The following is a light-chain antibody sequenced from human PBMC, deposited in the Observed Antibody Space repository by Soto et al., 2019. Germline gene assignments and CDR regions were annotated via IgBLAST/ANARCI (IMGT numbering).Light chain of an antibody. J-gene: IGKJ2*01. CDR1: QGIRDA. V-gene: IGKV1-17*01. Sequence: DIQMTQSPSSLSASVGDRVTITCRASQGIRDALGWYHQKPGKVPKRLIYSASSLQNGVPSRFSGSGSETVFTLTISSLQPEDFATYFCVQHSDYPFTFGQGTRLEI. CDR2: SAS. CDR3: VQHSDYPFT.